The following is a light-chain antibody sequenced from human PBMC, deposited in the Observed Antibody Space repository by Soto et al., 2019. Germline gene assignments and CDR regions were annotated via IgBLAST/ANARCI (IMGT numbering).Light chain of an antibody. CDR1: RSFASSY. Sequence: EIVLTQSPVTLSLSPGEGATLSCRASRSFASSYLGWYQQKPGQPPRLLIYAASTRATGVPDRFSGSGSGTDFTLTISRLGPEDFAVYYCQQYGSSPWTFGQGTKVDI. V-gene: IGKV3-20*01. J-gene: IGKJ1*01. CDR2: AAS. CDR3: QQYGSSPWT.